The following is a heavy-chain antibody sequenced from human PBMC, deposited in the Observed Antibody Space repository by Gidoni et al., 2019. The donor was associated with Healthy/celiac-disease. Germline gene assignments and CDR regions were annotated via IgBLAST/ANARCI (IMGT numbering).Heavy chain of an antibody. CDR3: ARVTGRYYYDSSGYFGGVDY. V-gene: IGHV3-21*01. CDR2: ISSSSSYI. Sequence: EVQLVESGGGLVKPGGSLRLSCAASGFTFSSYSMNWVRQAPGKGLEWVSSISSSSSYIYYADSVKGRFTIARDNAKNSLYLQMNSLRAEDTAVYYFARVTGRYYYDSSGYFGGVDYWGQGTLVTVSS. D-gene: IGHD3-22*01. CDR1: GFTFSSYS. J-gene: IGHJ4*02.